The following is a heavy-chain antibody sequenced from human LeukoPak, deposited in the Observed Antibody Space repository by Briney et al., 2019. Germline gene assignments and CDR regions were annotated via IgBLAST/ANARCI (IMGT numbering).Heavy chain of an antibody. J-gene: IGHJ3*02. CDR2: INHSGST. CDR1: GGSFSGYY. V-gene: IGHV4-34*01. CDR3: ARGGGNYDFWSGYYAYAFDI. Sequence: SETLSLTCAVYGGSFSGYYWSWIRQPPGKGLEWIGEINHSGSTNHNPSLRSRVTISVGTSKNQFSLKLSSVTAADTAVYYCARGGGNYDFWSGYYAYAFDIWGQGTMVTVSS. D-gene: IGHD3-3*01.